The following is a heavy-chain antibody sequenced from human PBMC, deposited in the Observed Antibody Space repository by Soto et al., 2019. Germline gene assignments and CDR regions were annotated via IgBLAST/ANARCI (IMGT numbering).Heavy chain of an antibody. V-gene: IGHV3-48*03. CDR3: ARYGTRGDW. J-gene: IGHJ5*01. D-gene: IGHD3-10*01. Sequence: GGSPRPSCQPAGFNFRLYEMHWVRKAPGKGLEWVSYISSSGLTTYYADFAEGRFTISRDNAKDSLYLHLNSLRVGDTAVYYCARYGTRGDWWGLGTQVTVSS. CDR1: GFNFRLYE. CDR2: ISSSGLTT.